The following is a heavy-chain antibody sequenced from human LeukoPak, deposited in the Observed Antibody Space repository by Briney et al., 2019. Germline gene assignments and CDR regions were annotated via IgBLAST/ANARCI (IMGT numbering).Heavy chain of an antibody. Sequence: PGGSLRLSCAASGFTLSSYAMSWVRQAPGKGLEWVSAISGSGGSTYYADSVKGRFTISRDNSKNTLYLQMNSLRAEDTAVYYCAKGLIRDGYNHGYWGQGTLVTVSS. CDR2: ISGSGGST. J-gene: IGHJ4*02. CDR1: GFTLSSYA. D-gene: IGHD5-24*01. V-gene: IGHV3-23*01. CDR3: AKGLIRDGYNHGY.